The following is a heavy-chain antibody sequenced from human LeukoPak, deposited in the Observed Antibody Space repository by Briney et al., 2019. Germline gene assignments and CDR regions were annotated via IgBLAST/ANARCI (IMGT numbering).Heavy chain of an antibody. CDR2: TKHDGSER. CDR3: ARGGLYGDYYFDY. D-gene: IGHD2-21*02. J-gene: IGHJ4*02. CDR1: GFTFTSYW. Sequence: GGSLRLSCAASGFTFTSYWMTWVRQAPGKGLEWVANTKHDGSERYYVDSVKGRFTISRDSVKNSLFLQMDSLRAEDTAGYYCARGGLYGDYYFDYWGQGTLVTVTS. V-gene: IGHV3-7*04.